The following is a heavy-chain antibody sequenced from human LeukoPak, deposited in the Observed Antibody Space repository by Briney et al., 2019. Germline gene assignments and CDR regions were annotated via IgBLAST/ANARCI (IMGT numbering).Heavy chain of an antibody. CDR3: ASPPIYYYDSSGYPYYFDY. CDR1: GGTFSSYA. J-gene: IGHJ4*02. Sequence: SVKVSCKASGGTFSSYAISWVRQAPGQGLEWMGGIIPIFGTANYAQKFQGRVTITADESTSTAYMELSSLRSEDTAVYYCASPPIYYYDSSGYPYYFDYWGKGTLVTVSS. CDR2: IIPIFGTA. D-gene: IGHD3-22*01. V-gene: IGHV1-69*01.